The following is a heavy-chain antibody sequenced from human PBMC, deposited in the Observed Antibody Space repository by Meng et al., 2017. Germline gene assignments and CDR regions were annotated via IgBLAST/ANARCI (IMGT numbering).Heavy chain of an antibody. V-gene: IGHV1-2*06. J-gene: IGHJ4*02. CDR1: GYTFTGYY. CDR3: ARGLYGSGSPREYFDY. Sequence: QGHRVQAGAEVKKPGASVKGSCKASGYTFTGYYMHWVRQAPGQGLEWMGRINPNSGGTNYAQKFQGRVTMTRDTSISTAYMELSRLRSDDTAVYYCARGLYGSGSPREYFDYWGQGTLVTVS. CDR2: INPNSGGT. D-gene: IGHD3-10*01.